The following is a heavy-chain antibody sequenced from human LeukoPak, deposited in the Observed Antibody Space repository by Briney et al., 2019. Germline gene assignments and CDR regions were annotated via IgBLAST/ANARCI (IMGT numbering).Heavy chain of an antibody. CDR2: ISTHNGDT. CDR3: ARPFVYSSPWLDP. Sequence: ASVKVSCKASGYTFSTYGITWMRQAPGQGLEWVGWISTHNGDTNYAQKLQGRVTMTTDTSTSTAYMELRGLTSDDTAVHYCARPFVYSSPWLDPWGQGTLVTVSS. V-gene: IGHV1-18*01. D-gene: IGHD3-22*01. CDR1: GYTFSTYG. J-gene: IGHJ5*02.